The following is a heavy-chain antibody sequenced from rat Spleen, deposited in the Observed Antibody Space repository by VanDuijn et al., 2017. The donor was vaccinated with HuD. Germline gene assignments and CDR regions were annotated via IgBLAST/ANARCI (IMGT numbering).Heavy chain of an antibody. CDR2: ISSGGST. V-gene: IGHV2S12*01. D-gene: IGHD1-6*01. CDR3: TRAEYYGLFNYFDY. J-gene: IGHJ2*01. Sequence: QVQLKESGPGLVQPSQTLSLTCTVSGFSLTSNGVSWVRQPPGKGLEWIAAISSGGSTYYNSALKSRLSISRDTSKSQVFLKMNSLQTEDTAIYFCTRAEYYGLFNYFDYWGQGVMVTVSS. CDR1: GFSLTSNG.